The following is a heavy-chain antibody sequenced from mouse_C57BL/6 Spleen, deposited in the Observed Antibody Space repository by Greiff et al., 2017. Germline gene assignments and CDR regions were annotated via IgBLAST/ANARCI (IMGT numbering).Heavy chain of an antibody. CDR3: ARWGLYYDYDEGDY. V-gene: IGHV1-53*01. J-gene: IGHJ2*01. CDR1: GYTFTSYW. Sequence: QVQLKQPGTELVKPGASVKLSCKASGYTFTSYWMHWVKQRPGQGLEWIGNINPSNGGTNYNEKFKSKATLTVDKSSSTAYMQLSSLTSEDSAVYYCARWGLYYDYDEGDYWGQGTTLTVSS. CDR2: INPSNGGT. D-gene: IGHD2-4*01.